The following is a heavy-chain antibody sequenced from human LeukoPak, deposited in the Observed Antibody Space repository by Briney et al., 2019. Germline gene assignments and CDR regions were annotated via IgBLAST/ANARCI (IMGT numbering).Heavy chain of an antibody. CDR3: AKDAAGPEY. CDR1: GLTYSDYS. J-gene: IGHJ4*02. CDR2: ISAGGGST. Sequence: GGSLRLSCAASGLTYSDYSMTWVRQAPGKGLFWVSGISAGGGSTYYADSVKGRFSISRDNSRNTLYLQMNSLRAEDTAVYYCAKDAAGPEYWGQGTLVTVSS. V-gene: IGHV3-23*01. D-gene: IGHD6-13*01.